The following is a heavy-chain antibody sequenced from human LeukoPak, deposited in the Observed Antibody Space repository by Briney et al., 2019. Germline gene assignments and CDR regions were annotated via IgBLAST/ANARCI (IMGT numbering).Heavy chain of an antibody. D-gene: IGHD2-2*02. CDR3: ARDCSSTSCYMNYYYGMDV. V-gene: IGHV1-18*01. CDR1: GYTFTSYG. Sequence: ASVKVSCKASGYTFTSYGISWVRQAPGQGLEWMGWISDYNGNTNYAQKLQGRVTMTTDTSTSTAYMELRSLRSDDTAVYYCARDCSSTSCYMNYYYGMDVWGQGTTVTVSS. CDR2: ISDYNGNT. J-gene: IGHJ6*02.